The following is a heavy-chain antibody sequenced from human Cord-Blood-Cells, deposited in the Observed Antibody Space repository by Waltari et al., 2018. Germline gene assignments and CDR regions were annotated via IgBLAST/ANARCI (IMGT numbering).Heavy chain of an antibody. Sequence: HVQLMQSGAEVKQPAASVLVSCQASGYTLSRYDIDWVRQATGQGLEWMGWRNPNSGNTGDAQKFQGRVTMTRNTSISTAYMELSSLRSEDTAVYYGARAEYSSSSFDYWGQGTLVTVSS. D-gene: IGHD6-6*01. V-gene: IGHV1-8*01. CDR1: GYTLSRYD. CDR2: RNPNSGNT. J-gene: IGHJ4*02. CDR3: ARAEYSSSSFDY.